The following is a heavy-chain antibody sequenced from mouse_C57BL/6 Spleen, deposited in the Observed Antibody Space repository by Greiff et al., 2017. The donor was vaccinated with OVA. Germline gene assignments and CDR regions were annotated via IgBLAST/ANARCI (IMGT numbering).Heavy chain of an antibody. J-gene: IGHJ4*01. V-gene: IGHV14-4*01. Sequence: EVQLQQSGAELVRPGASVKLSCTASDFNIKDDYMHWVKQRPEQGLEWIGWIDPENGDTEYASKFQGKATITADTSSNTAYLQLSSLTSEDTAVYYCTTRGNYAAMDYWGQGTSVTVSS. D-gene: IGHD2-1*01. CDR3: TTRGNYAAMDY. CDR1: DFNIKDDY. CDR2: IDPENGDT.